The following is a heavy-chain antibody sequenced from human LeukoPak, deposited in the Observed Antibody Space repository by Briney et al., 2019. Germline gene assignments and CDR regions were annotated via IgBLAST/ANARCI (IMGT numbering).Heavy chain of an antibody. J-gene: IGHJ4*02. CDR1: GGSIISYY. Sequence: PSETLSLTCTVSGGSIISYYWSWIRQPAGKGLKWIGRIYASGSTNYNPSLKSRVTMSVDTSKSQFSLKLSSVIAADTAVYYCARTLGGFDYWGQGTLVTVSS. D-gene: IGHD3-16*01. V-gene: IGHV4-4*07. CDR3: ARTLGGFDY. CDR2: IYASGST.